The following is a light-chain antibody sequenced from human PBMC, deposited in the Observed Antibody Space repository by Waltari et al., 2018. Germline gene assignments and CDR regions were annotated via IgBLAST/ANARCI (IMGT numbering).Light chain of an antibody. J-gene: IGKJ1*01. CDR3: QNHERLPAT. CDR2: GAS. Sequence: VLTQSPGTLSLSAGDTATLSCRASQNIGRYLVWYQQKSGQAPRLLIYGASTRATGIPDRFSGSGSGTDFSITISRLEAEDFAVYYCQNHERLPATFGQGTKVEIK. CDR1: QNIGRY. V-gene: IGKV3-20*01.